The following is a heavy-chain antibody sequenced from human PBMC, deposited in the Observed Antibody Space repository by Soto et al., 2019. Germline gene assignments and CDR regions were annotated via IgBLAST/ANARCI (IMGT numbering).Heavy chain of an antibody. CDR1: GGSFSGYY. Sequence: QVQLQQWGAGLLKPSETLSLTCAVYGGSFSGYYWSWIRQPPVKGLEWIGEINHSGSTNYNPSLRSRVTISVDTSKNQFSLKLSSVTAADTAVYYCARVGGYSYTRKYYYYCMDVWGQGTTVTVSS. V-gene: IGHV4-34*01. J-gene: IGHJ6*02. CDR3: ARVGGYSYTRKYYYYCMDV. CDR2: INHSGST. D-gene: IGHD5-18*01.